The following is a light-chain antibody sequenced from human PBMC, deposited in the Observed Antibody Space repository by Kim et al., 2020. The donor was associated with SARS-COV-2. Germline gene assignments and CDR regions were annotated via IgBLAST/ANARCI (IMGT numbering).Light chain of an antibody. CDR2: RDT. Sequence: SYELTQPLSVSVALGQTATITCGGSNIGNKNVHWYQQKPGQAPIVVIYRDTNRPSGIPERFSGSNSGNTATLTISRAQAGDEADYYCQVWGGSSAMFGGGTKVTVL. CDR1: NIGNKN. V-gene: IGLV3-9*01. CDR3: QVWGGSSAM. J-gene: IGLJ3*02.